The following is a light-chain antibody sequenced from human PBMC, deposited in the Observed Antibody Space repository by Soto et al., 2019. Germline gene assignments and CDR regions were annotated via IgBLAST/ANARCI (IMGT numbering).Light chain of an antibody. J-gene: IGKJ3*01. CDR2: AAS. CDR1: QSISSY. Sequence: DLQMTQSPSSLSASVGDRVTITCRASQSISSYLNWYQQKPGKAPKLLIYAASSLQSGSPSRFSAGGSGTDFTLSSSSLQPEDCATYCFHQSYRTPLTFGPGTKVDL. CDR3: HQSYRTPLT. V-gene: IGKV1-39*01.